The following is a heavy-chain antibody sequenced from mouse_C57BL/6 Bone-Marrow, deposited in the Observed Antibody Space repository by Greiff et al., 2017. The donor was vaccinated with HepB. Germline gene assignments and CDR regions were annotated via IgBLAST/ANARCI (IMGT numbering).Heavy chain of an antibody. D-gene: IGHD1-1*01. J-gene: IGHJ4*01. Sequence: EVKLQESGGGLVQPGGSMKLSCAASGFTFSDAWMDWVRQSPEKGLEWVAEIRNKANNHATYYAESVKGRFTISRDDSKSSVYLQMNSLRAEDTGIYYCTRLHYYGSSSYYAMDYWGQGTSVTVSS. CDR1: GFTFSDAW. CDR3: TRLHYYGSSSYYAMDY. V-gene: IGHV6-6*01. CDR2: IRNKANNHAT.